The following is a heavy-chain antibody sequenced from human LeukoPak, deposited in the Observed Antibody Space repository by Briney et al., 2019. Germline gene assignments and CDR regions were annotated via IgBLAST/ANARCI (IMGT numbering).Heavy chain of an antibody. D-gene: IGHD6-13*01. J-gene: IGHJ1*01. V-gene: IGHV4-38-2*02. CDR1: GYSISSGYY. CDR3: ARSGIAAAGTLIQH. CDR2: IYHSGST. Sequence: PSETLSLTCTVSGYSISSGYYWGWIRQPPGKGLEWIGSIYHSGSTYYNPSLKSRVTISVDTSKNQFSLKLSSVTAADTAVYYCARSGIAAAGTLIQHWGQGTLVTVSS.